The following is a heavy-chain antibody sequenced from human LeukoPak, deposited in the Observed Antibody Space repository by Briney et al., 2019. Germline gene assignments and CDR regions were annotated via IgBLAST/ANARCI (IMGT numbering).Heavy chain of an antibody. CDR1: GGSISSGGYS. CDR3: ARVEDCSGGSCYSGAFDI. Sequence: SETLSLTCAVSGGSISSGGYSWSWIRQPPGKGLEWIGYIYHSGSTYYNPSLKSRVTISVDRSKNQFSLKLSSVTAADTAVYYCARVEDCSGGSCYSGAFDIWGQGTMVTVSS. CDR2: IYHSGST. V-gene: IGHV4-30-2*01. D-gene: IGHD2-15*01. J-gene: IGHJ3*02.